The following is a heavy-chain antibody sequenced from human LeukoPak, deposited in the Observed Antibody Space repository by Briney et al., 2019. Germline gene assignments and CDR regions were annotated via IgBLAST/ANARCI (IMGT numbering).Heavy chain of an antibody. CDR2: INHSGGT. Sequence: SATLSLPCAVYGGSFSGYYWSWIRQPPGKGLEWIGEINHSGGTNYNPSLKSRVTISVDTSKNQFSLKLSSVTAADTAVYYCASGLGYCSGGSCYRGDYWGQGTLVTVSS. J-gene: IGHJ4*02. V-gene: IGHV4-34*01. CDR1: GGSFSGYY. CDR3: ASGLGYCSGGSCYRGDY. D-gene: IGHD2-15*01.